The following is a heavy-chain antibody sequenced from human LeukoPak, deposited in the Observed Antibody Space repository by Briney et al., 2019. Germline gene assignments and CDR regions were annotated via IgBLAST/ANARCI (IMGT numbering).Heavy chain of an antibody. V-gene: IGHV1-18*01. J-gene: IGHJ4*02. D-gene: IGHD4-17*01. CDR2: ISGYNGNT. CDR3: ARGYGDYVAIVDY. Sequence: ASVKVSCKASGYTFTNYGVTWVRQAPGQGLEWMGWISGYNGNTNYAQNLRGRVTMTTDTSTSTAYMELRSLRSDDTAVYYCARGYGDYVAIVDYWGQGTLVTVSS. CDR1: GYTFTNYG.